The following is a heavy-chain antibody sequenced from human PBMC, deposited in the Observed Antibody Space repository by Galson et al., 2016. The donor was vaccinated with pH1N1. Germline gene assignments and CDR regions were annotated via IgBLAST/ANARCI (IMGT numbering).Heavy chain of an antibody. CDR3: ARGQAPVSTSYYYGRDV. V-gene: IGHV1-69*06. Sequence: SVKVSCKASGGTFNNYPISWLRQAPGHGLEWMGRIIPIFGTANYAQKFQGRVTITADKSTSTAYMELRSLRSEDTAVYYCARGQAPVSTSYYYGRDVWGGGTTVTVSS. CDR2: IIPIFGTA. CDR1: GGTFNNYP. J-gene: IGHJ6*04. D-gene: IGHD4-11*01.